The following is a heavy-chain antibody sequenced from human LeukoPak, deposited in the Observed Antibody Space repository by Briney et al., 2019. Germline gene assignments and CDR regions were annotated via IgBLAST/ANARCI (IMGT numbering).Heavy chain of an antibody. CDR2: ISGSGGST. V-gene: IGHV3-23*01. CDR3: ARVTERCCWYWANP. CDR1: GFTFSSYA. Sequence: GGSLRLSCAASGFTFSSYAMSWVRQAPGKGLEWVSAISGSGGSTYHADSVKGRFTISRDNSKNTLYLQMNSLRAEDTAVYYCARVTERCCWYWANPWGQGTMVTVSS. D-gene: IGHD6-13*01. J-gene: IGHJ5*02.